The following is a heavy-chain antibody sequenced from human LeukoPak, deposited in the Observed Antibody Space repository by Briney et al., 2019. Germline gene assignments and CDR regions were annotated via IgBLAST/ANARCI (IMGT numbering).Heavy chain of an antibody. CDR2: INWNGGST. J-gene: IGHJ5*02. Sequence: GGSLRLSCAASGFTFSNAWMSWVRQAPGKGLEWVSGINWNGGSTGYADSVKGRFTISRDNAKNSLYLQMNSLRAEDTALYYCARGVAGQQAWGQGTLVTVSS. V-gene: IGHV3-20*04. CDR1: GFTFSNAW. D-gene: IGHD6-13*01. CDR3: ARGVAGQQA.